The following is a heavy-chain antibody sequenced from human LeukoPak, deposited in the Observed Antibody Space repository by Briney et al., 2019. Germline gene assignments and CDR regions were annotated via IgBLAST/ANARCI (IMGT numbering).Heavy chain of an antibody. CDR2: IGYDGSNK. CDR3: ARDRRGALGVSGCFDP. Sequence: PGRSLRLSCAPSGFIFSNYGMHWVRQAPGKGLEWVPVIGYDGSNKYYADSVKGRFTISRDNSKNTLYLQMNSLRAEDTAVYYCARDRRGALGVSGCFDPWGQGTLVTVSS. CDR1: GFIFSNYG. J-gene: IGHJ5*02. D-gene: IGHD3-22*01. V-gene: IGHV3-33*01.